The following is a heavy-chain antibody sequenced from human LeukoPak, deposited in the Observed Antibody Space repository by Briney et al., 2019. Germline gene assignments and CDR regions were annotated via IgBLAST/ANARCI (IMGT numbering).Heavy chain of an antibody. CDR3: ARDSYCSGGSCYPDAFDI. D-gene: IGHD2-15*01. CDR1: GYTFTSYG. Sequence: ASVKVSCKASGYTFTSYGISWVRQAPGQGLEWMGWISAYNGNTNYAQKLQGRVTMTTDTSTSTAYMELRSLRSDDTAVYYCARDSYCSGGSCYPDAFDIWGQGTMVTVSS. V-gene: IGHV1-18*01. CDR2: ISAYNGNT. J-gene: IGHJ3*02.